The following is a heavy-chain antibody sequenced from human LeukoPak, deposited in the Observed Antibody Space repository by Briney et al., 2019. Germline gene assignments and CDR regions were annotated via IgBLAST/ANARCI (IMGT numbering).Heavy chain of an antibody. D-gene: IGHD3-22*01. Sequence: SETLSLTCTVSGGSISSYYWSWIRQPPGKGLEWIGYIYYSGSTNYNPSLKSRVTISVDTSKNQFSLKLSSVTAADTAVYYCARDGSGGYQVFDYWGQGTLVTVSS. V-gene: IGHV4-59*01. CDR1: GGSISSYY. CDR2: IYYSGST. CDR3: ARDGSGGYQVFDY. J-gene: IGHJ4*02.